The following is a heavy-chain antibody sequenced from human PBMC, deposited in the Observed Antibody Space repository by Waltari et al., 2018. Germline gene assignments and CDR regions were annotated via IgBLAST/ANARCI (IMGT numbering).Heavy chain of an antibody. CDR3: ARDRGRGLYLDS. J-gene: IGHJ4*02. V-gene: IGHV4-4*02. D-gene: IGHD2-15*01. CDR1: GDSMGSRDF. Sequence: QLQLQQSGPGLVKPSESLSLTCAVSGDSMGSRDFWSWVRQSPGKGLEWIGHVHRSGRTNYNPSLASRVTMSIDTSNNQFSLKVTSATAADTAIYYCARDRGRGLYLDSWGQGILVTVSP. CDR2: VHRSGRT.